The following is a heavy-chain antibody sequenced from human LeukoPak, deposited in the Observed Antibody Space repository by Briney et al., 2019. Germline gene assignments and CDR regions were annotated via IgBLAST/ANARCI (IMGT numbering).Heavy chain of an antibody. D-gene: IGHD3-10*01. V-gene: IGHV1-18*01. Sequence: AASVKVSCKASGYSFTSFGLRWVRQAPGQGLEWMGWISTYNGNTNYAQKFQGRVTMTTDTSTTTVYMELRSLTSDDTAVYYCARGMEGTGSPTIFDYWGQGTLVTVSS. CDR3: ARGMEGTGSPTIFDY. CDR2: ISTYNGNT. J-gene: IGHJ4*02. CDR1: GYSFTSFG.